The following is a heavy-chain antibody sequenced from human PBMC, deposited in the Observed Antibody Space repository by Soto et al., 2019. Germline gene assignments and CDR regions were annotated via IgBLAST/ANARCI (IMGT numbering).Heavy chain of an antibody. CDR2: ISCDGSNK. CDR1: GFTFSSYG. V-gene: IGHV3-30*18. CDR3: AKDVQRGSSWLDY. Sequence: QVQLVESGGGVVQPGRSLRLSCAASGFTFSSYGMHWVRQAPGKGLEWVAVISCDGSNKYYADTVKGRFTISIDNSKNTLYLQMNSLRAEDTAVYYCAKDVQRGSSWLDYWGQGPLVTVSS. J-gene: IGHJ4*02. D-gene: IGHD6-13*01.